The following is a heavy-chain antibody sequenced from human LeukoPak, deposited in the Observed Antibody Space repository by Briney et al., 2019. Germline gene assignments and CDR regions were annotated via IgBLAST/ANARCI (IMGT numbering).Heavy chain of an antibody. CDR2: IYYSGSA. CDR3: ASLLWFGELSPVNWFDP. CDR1: GGSISSSSYY. J-gene: IGHJ5*02. Sequence: SETLSLTCTVSGGSISSSSYYWGWIRQPPGKGREWIVSIYYSGSAYYNPSHKSRVTISVDTSKNQFSLKLSSVTAADTAVYYCASLLWFGELSPVNWFDPWGQGTLVTVSS. V-gene: IGHV4-39*01. D-gene: IGHD3-10*01.